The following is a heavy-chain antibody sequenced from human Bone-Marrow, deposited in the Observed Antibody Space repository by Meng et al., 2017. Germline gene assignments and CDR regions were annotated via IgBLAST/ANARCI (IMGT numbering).Heavy chain of an antibody. Sequence: VQLQEWGAGLLKPSETLSLLCAVSGGSFRDYYWSWIRQPPGKGLEWIGEINHSGSTNYNPSLESRATISVDTSQNNLSLKLSSVTAADSAVYYCARGPTTMAHDFDYWGQGTLVTVSS. CDR3: ARGPTTMAHDFDY. D-gene: IGHD4-11*01. V-gene: IGHV4-34*01. CDR1: GGSFRDYY. J-gene: IGHJ4*02. CDR2: INHSGST.